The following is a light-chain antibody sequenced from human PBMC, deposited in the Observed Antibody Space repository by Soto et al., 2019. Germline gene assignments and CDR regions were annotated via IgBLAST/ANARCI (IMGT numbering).Light chain of an antibody. CDR2: DVS. CDR1: SSDVGGSNY. CDR3: GSYSSSSTLYV. Sequence: QSALTQPASVSGSPGQSITISCTGTSSDVGGSNYVSWYQQHPGKAPKLMIYDVSNRPSGFSNRFSGSKSGNTASLTISGLQAEDEAEYYCGSYSSSSTLYVFVTGTKVTVL. V-gene: IGLV2-14*03. J-gene: IGLJ1*01.